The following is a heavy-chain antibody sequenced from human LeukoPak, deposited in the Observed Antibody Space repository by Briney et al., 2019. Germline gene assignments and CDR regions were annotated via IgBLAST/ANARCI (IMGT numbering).Heavy chain of an antibody. J-gene: IGHJ4*02. CDR1: GGSISSGSYY. CDR3: AREREGVAGTLFDN. V-gene: IGHV4-61*02. D-gene: IGHD6-19*01. CDR2: IYTSGST. Sequence: KSSQTLSLTCTVSGGSISSGSYYWSWIRQPAGKGLEWIGRIYTSGSTNYNPSLKSRVTISVDTSKNQFSLKLSSVTAADTAVYYCAREREGVAGTLFDNWGQGTLVTVSS.